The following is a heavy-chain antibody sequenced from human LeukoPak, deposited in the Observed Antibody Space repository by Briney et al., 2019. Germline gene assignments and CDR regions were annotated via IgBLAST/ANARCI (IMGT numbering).Heavy chain of an antibody. CDR1: GFTFSSYS. Sequence: GGSLRLSCVASGFTFSSYSMNWVRQAPGKGLEWVSYISSSSNTIYYADSVKGRFTISRDNAKNSLYLQMNSLRDEDTAVYYCARDVTFYYGSHDFDYWGQGTLVTVSS. CDR3: ARDVTFYYGSHDFDY. CDR2: ISSSSNTI. D-gene: IGHD3-10*01. J-gene: IGHJ4*02. V-gene: IGHV3-48*02.